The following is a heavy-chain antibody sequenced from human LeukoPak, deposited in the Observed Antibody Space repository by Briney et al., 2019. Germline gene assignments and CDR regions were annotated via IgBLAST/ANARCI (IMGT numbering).Heavy chain of an antibody. CDR3: ARGRYVKDFFDY. CDR1: GGSFSGYY. V-gene: IGHV4-34*01. CDR2: INHSGST. D-gene: IGHD3-16*01. Sequence: SETLSLTCAVYGGSFSGYYWSWIHQPPGKGREWIGEINHSGSTNYNPSLKSRVTISVYTSKNQFSLKLSSVTAADTAVYYCARGRYVKDFFDYWGQGTLVTVSS. J-gene: IGHJ4*02.